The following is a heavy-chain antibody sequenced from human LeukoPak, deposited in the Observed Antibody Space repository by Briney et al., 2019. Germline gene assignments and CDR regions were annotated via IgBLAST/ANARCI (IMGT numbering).Heavy chain of an antibody. CDR2: IYHSGST. J-gene: IGHJ2*01. Sequence: SETLSLTCTVSGGSISSGGYYWSWIRQPPGKGLEWIGYIYHSGSTYYNPSLKSRVTISVGRSKNQFSLKLSSVTAADTAVYYCARDGGSYRGYFDLWGRGTLVTVSS. CDR1: GGSISSGGYY. D-gene: IGHD1-26*01. V-gene: IGHV4-30-2*01. CDR3: ARDGGSYRGYFDL.